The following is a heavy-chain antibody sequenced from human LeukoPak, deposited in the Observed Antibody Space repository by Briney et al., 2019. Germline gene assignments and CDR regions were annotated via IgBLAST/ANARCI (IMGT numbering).Heavy chain of an antibody. CDR1: GFTFSSYN. V-gene: IGHV3-48*02. CDR2: ISGSGGTI. CDR3: ARDGGSYYLQDGPWFDP. D-gene: IGHD1-26*01. Sequence: GGSLRLSCAASGFTFSSYNMNWVRQAPGKGLGWVSDISGSGGTIYYADSVKGRFTISRDNAKNSLYLQMNSLRDEDTAVYYCARDGGSYYLQDGPWFDPWGQGTLVTVSS. J-gene: IGHJ5*02.